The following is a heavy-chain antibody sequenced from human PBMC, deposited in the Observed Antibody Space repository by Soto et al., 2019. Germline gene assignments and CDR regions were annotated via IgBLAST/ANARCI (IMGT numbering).Heavy chain of an antibody. D-gene: IGHD2-21*01. V-gene: IGHV3-53*01. CDR1: GLSVSDNY. CDR2: MYAGGDT. CDR3: VSRIPSWVFDY. J-gene: IGHJ4*01. Sequence: GGSLRLSCVASGLSVSDNYMGWVRQAPGRGLEWVSVMYAGGDTHYADSVKGRFTISRDKSENTLYLQMNSLRDEDTGVYFCVSRIPSWVFDYWGLGTLVTVSS.